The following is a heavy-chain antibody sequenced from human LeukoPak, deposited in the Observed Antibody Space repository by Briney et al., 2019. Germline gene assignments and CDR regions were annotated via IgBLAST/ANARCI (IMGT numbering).Heavy chain of an antibody. Sequence: GASVKVSCKASGCTFNSYDIHWLRQAPGQRLEWMGWINAGNGDTKYSQKFQGKVTITRDTSASTDYMELSSLRSEDTAVYYCARAQLGSNRPGDYWGQGTLVTVSS. CDR1: GCTFNSYD. CDR2: INAGNGDT. V-gene: IGHV1-3*01. D-gene: IGHD6-13*01. CDR3: ARAQLGSNRPGDY. J-gene: IGHJ4*02.